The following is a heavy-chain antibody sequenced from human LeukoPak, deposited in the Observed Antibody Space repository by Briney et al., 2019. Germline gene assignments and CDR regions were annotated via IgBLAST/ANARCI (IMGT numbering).Heavy chain of an antibody. V-gene: IGHV4-34*01. Sequence: SETLSLTCAVYGGSFSGYYWSWIRQPPGKGLEWIGEINHSGSTNYNPSLKSRVTISVDTSKNQFSLKLSSVTAADTAVYYCARGPDVSNYYDSSGYQLDYWGQGTLVTVSS. CDR2: INHSGST. D-gene: IGHD3-22*01. CDR3: ARGPDVSNYYDSSGYQLDY. CDR1: GGSFSGYY. J-gene: IGHJ4*02.